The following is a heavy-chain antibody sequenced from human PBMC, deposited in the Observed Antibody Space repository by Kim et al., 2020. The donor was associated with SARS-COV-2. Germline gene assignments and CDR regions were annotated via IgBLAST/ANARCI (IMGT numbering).Heavy chain of an antibody. Sequence: GGSLRLSCAASAFTFRDYWMSWVRQAPGKGLEWVANIKHDGSETYYVDSVKGRFTISRDNAKNSLFLQMNSLRAEDTAVYYCARDTDSFDFWGQGTLVTV. CDR2: IKHDGSET. V-gene: IGHV3-7*03. D-gene: IGHD3-22*01. CDR3: ARDTDSFDF. J-gene: IGHJ4*02. CDR1: AFTFRDYW.